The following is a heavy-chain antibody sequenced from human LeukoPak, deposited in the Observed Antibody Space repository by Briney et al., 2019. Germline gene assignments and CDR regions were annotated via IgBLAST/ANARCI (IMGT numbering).Heavy chain of an antibody. CDR2: ITSSSSSI. D-gene: IGHD3-3*01. CDR3: ARRVVNAFDV. CDR1: GFTFSSYT. Sequence: PGASLRLSCAASGFTFSSYTMNWVRQAPGKGLEWVSYITSSSSSIYYADSVKGRFTISRDNAKNSLYLQMNSLRAEDTAVYYCARRVVNAFDVWGQGTTVTVSS. V-gene: IGHV3-48*01. J-gene: IGHJ3*01.